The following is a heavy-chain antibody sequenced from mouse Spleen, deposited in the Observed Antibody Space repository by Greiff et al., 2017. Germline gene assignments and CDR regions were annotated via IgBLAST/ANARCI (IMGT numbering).Heavy chain of an antibody. Sequence: EVQLQQSGAELVKPGASVKLSCTASGFKIKDTYMHWVKQRPEQGLEWIGRIDPANGNTKYDPKFQGKATITADTSSNTAYLQLSSLTSEDTAVYYCARRHGYYPYWYFDVWGAGTTVTVSS. CDR1: GFKIKDTY. CDR3: ARRHGYYPYWYFDV. D-gene: IGHD2-3*01. CDR2: IDPANGNT. J-gene: IGHJ1*01. V-gene: IGHV14-3*02.